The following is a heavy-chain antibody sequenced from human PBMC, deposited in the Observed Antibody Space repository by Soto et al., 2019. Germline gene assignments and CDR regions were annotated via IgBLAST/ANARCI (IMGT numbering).Heavy chain of an antibody. CDR1: GGSFSGYY. D-gene: IGHD3-22*01. V-gene: IGHV4-34*01. CDR3: ARVERLHYYDSSGYFWFDP. J-gene: IGHJ5*02. Sequence: PSETLSLTCAVYGGSFSGYYWSWIRQPPGKGLEWIGEINHSGSTNYNPSLKSRVTISVDTSKNQFSLKLSSVTAADTAVYYCARVERLHYYDSSGYFWFDPWGQGTLVTVSS. CDR2: INHSGST.